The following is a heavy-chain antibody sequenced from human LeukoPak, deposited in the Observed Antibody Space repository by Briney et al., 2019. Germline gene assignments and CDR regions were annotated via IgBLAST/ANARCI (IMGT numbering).Heavy chain of an antibody. D-gene: IGHD1-1*01. CDR2: IYYSGST. CDR1: GGSISSYY. J-gene: IGHJ4*02. V-gene: IGHV4-59*01. CDR3: GRGRDDTPN. Sequence: SETLSLTCTVSGGSISSYYWSWIRQPPGKGLEWIGYIYYSGSTNYNPSLKSRLTMSVDMSKNQFSLRLSSVTEADTAVYYCGRGRDDTPNWGQGTLVSVSS.